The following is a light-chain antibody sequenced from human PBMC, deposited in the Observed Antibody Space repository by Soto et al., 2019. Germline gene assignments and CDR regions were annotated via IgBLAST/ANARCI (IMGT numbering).Light chain of an antibody. J-gene: IGKJ4*01. Sequence: MVLPQSPVTLSLSPGERATLSCRASQSVSSNLAWYQQKPGQAPRLLIYGASTRATGIPARFSGSGSGTEFTLTISSLQSEDFAVSYCQQYNNWPLTFGGGTKVDIK. CDR1: QSVSSN. V-gene: IGKV3-15*01. CDR3: QQYNNWPLT. CDR2: GAS.